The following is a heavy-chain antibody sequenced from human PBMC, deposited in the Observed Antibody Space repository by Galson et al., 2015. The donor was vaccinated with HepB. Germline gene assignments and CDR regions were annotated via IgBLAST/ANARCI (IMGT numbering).Heavy chain of an antibody. CDR2: IYSGGST. V-gene: IGHV3-66*01. Sequence: SLRLSCAASGFTVSSNYMSWVRQAPGKGLEWVSVIYSGGSTYYADSVKGRFTISRDNSKNTLYLQMNSLRAEDTAVYYCARVGPRYSSSWDGVDYWGQGTLVTVSS. CDR1: GFTVSSNY. J-gene: IGHJ4*02. CDR3: ARVGPRYSSSWDGVDY. D-gene: IGHD6-13*01.